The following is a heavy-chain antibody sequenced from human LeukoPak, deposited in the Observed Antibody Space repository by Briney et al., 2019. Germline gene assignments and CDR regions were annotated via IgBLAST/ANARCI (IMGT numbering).Heavy chain of an antibody. CDR1: GYTFTSYD. D-gene: IGHD5-12*01. V-gene: IGHV1-8*01. CDR2: MNPNSGNT. Sequence: VASVKVSCKASGYTFTSYDINWVRQATGQGLEWMGWMNPNSGNTGYAQKFQGRVTMTRNTSISTAYMELSSLRSEDTAVYYCARGRSGYDPGDCYYYYYMDVWGKGTTVTVSS. CDR3: ARGRSGYDPGDCYYYYYMDV. J-gene: IGHJ6*03.